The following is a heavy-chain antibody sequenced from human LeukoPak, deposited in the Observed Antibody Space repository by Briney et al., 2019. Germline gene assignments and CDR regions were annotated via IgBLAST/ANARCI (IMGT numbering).Heavy chain of an antibody. CDR2: ISSSSSYI. V-gene: IGHV3-21*01. D-gene: IGHD3-10*01. J-gene: IGHJ3*02. CDR3: ARDYYGSGSPYRDAFDI. CDR1: GFTFSSYS. Sequence: PGGSLTLSCAVSGFTFSSYSMNWVRQPPGKGLEWVSSISSSSSYIYYADSVKSRFTISTDNAKNSLYLQMNSLRAEDTDVYYCARDYYGSGSPYRDAFDIWGQGTMVTVSS.